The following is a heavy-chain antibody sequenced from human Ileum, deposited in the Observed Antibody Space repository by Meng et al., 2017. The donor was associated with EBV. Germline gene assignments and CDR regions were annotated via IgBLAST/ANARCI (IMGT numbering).Heavy chain of an antibody. CDR3: ARRPTGIDY. D-gene: IGHD2-8*02. CDR1: GGSISSYY. V-gene: IGHV4-34*12. Sequence: QVQLQESGPGLVKPSETLSLTCTVSGGSISSYYWNWIRQPPGKGLEWIGEIIHGGSPSYNPSLKSRVTISIDTSKNQLSLMLSSVTAADTAVYYCARRPTGIDYWGQGTLVTVSS. J-gene: IGHJ4*02. CDR2: IIHGGSP.